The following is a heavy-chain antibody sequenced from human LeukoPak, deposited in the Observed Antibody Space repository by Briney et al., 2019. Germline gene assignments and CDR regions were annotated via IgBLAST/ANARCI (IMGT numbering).Heavy chain of an antibody. CDR1: GFTFSTYP. CDR3: AKDLGYSGYDPLDY. CDR2: ISSDGGTT. D-gene: IGHD5-12*01. V-gene: IGHV3-64*04. Sequence: PGGSLRLSCAASGFTFSTYPMHCVRQAPGKGLEYVSAISSDGGTTYYGNSVKGRFTISRDNSKNTLYLQMNSLRAEDTAVYYCAKDLGYSGYDPLDYWGQGTLVIVSS. J-gene: IGHJ4*02.